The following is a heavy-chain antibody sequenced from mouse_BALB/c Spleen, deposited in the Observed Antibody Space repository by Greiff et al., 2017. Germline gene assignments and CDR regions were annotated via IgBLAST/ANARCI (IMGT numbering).Heavy chain of an antibody. CDR3: ARAPITTVVATGAMDY. CDR2: IRNKANGYTT. CDR1: GFTFTDYY. J-gene: IGHJ4*01. D-gene: IGHD1-1*01. V-gene: IGHV7-3*02. Sequence: EVQGVESGGGLVQPGGSLRLSCATSGFTFTDYYMSWVRQPPGKALEWLGFIRNKANGYTTEYSASVKGRFTISRDNSQSILYLQMNTLRAEDSATYYCARAPITTVVATGAMDYWGQGTSVTVSS.